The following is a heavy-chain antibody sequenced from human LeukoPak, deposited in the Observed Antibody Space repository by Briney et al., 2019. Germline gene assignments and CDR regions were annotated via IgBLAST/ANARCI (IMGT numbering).Heavy chain of an antibody. CDR3: ARQGGSSVDY. CDR1: GGSISSSSYY. Sequence: SETLSLTCTVSGGSISSSSYYWGWIRQPPGKGLEWIGSIYYSGSTYYSPSLKSRVTISVDTSRNQFSLKLSSVTAADTAVYYCARQGGSSVDYWGQGTLVTVSS. J-gene: IGHJ4*02. D-gene: IGHD6-6*01. V-gene: IGHV4-39*01. CDR2: IYYSGST.